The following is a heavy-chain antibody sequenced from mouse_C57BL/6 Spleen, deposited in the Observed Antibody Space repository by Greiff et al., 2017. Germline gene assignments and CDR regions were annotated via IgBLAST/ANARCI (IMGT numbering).Heavy chain of an antibody. Sequence: QVHVKQSGAELVRPGASVTLSCKASGYTFTDYEMHWVKQTPVHGLEWIGAIDPETGGTAYNQKFKGKAILTADKSSSTAYMELRSLTSEDSAVYYCTRLNYYGSSGYFDVWGTGTTVTVSS. D-gene: IGHD1-1*01. CDR3: TRLNYYGSSGYFDV. CDR1: GYTFTDYE. V-gene: IGHV1-15*01. CDR2: IDPETGGT. J-gene: IGHJ1*03.